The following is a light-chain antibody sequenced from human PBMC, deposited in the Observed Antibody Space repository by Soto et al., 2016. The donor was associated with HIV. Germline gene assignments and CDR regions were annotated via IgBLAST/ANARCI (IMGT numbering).Light chain of an antibody. Sequence: SYELTQPPSVSVAPGKTARLTCGGNNIGTISVHWYQQKPGQAPVLVVHDNNGRPSGIPERISGSSSGNTATLTISRVEAGDEADYYCQVWDSSSDPWVFGGGAKRDRP. CDR2: DNN. CDR1: NIGTIS. CDR3: QVWDSSSDPWV. V-gene: IGLV3-21*03. J-gene: IGLJ3*02.